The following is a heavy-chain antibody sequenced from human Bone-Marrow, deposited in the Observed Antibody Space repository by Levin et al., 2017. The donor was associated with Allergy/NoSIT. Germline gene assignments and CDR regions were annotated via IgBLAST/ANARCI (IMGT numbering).Heavy chain of an antibody. Sequence: GGSLRLSCVASGFTFSSYGMLWVRQAPGKGLEWVAVIWYDGSNKYYADSVKGRFTISRDDSKYTLYLQMNSLSAEDTAVYYCARDLGHWPNSRLDPWGQGTLVTVSS. D-gene: IGHD3/OR15-3a*01. CDR1: GFTFSSYG. J-gene: IGHJ5*02. CDR2: IWYDGSNK. CDR3: ARDLGHWPNSRLDP. V-gene: IGHV3-33*01.